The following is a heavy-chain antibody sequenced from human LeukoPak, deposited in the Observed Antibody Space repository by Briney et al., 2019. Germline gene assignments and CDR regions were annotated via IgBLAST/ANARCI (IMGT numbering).Heavy chain of an antibody. D-gene: IGHD3-10*01. CDR1: GFTFDDYA. Sequence: GGSLRLSCAASGFTFDDYAMHWVRQAPGKGLEWVSGISWNSGRIGYADSVKGRFTISRDNSKNTLYLQMNSLRAEDTAVYYCAKDRNYGSGGPHFFDYWGQGTLVTVSS. CDR2: ISWNSGRI. V-gene: IGHV3-9*01. J-gene: IGHJ4*02. CDR3: AKDRNYGSGGPHFFDY.